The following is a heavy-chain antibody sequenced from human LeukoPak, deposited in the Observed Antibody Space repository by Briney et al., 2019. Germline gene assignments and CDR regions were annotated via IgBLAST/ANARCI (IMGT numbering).Heavy chain of an antibody. Sequence: NPGGSLRLSCAASGFTFSSYSMNWVRQAPGKGLEWVSSISSSSSYIYYADSVKGRFTISRDNVKNSLYLQMNSLRAEDTAVYYCARDRPPTGWNYAWFDPWGQGTLVTVSS. D-gene: IGHD1-7*01. CDR2: ISSSSSYI. J-gene: IGHJ5*02. V-gene: IGHV3-21*01. CDR3: ARDRPPTGWNYAWFDP. CDR1: GFTFSSYS.